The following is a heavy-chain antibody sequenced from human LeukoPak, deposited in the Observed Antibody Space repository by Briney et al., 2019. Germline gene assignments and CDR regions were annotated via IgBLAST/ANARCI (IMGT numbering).Heavy chain of an antibody. CDR3: ARDTWIQVWLPDH. V-gene: IGHV3-23*01. CDR2: ISGDGRT. Sequence: GGSLRLSCAASGFSFSSYAVSWVRQTPGKRPEWVSGISGDGRTFYADSVKGRFTLSRDFSRSTLYLQMNGLRVEDTAVYYCARDTWIQVWLPDHWGQGTLVTVSS. D-gene: IGHD5-18*01. CDR1: GFSFSSYA. J-gene: IGHJ4*02.